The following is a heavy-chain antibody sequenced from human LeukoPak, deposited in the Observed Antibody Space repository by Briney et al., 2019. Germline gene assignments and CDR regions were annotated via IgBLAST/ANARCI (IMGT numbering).Heavy chain of an antibody. CDR2: IIPILGIA. V-gene: IGHV1-69*04. J-gene: IGHJ2*01. Sequence: SVKVSCKASGGTFSSYAISWVRQAPGQGLEWMVRIIPILGIANYAQKFQGRVTITADKSTSTAYMELSSLRSEDTAVYYCARAVSSSWYTQYWYFDLWGRGTLVTVSS. CDR1: GGTFSSYA. CDR3: ARAVSSSWYTQYWYFDL. D-gene: IGHD6-13*01.